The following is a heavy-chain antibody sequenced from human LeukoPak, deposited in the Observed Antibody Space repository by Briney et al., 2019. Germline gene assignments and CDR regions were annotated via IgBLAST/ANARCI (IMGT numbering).Heavy chain of an antibody. CDR3: AKGSMVRGGLYFYYMDV. Sequence: GGSLRLSCAASGFTFSSYAISWVRQAPGKGLEWVSAISGSGANTYNADSVKGRFTISRDNSKNTLFLQMNSLRAEDTAVYYCAKGSMVRGGLYFYYMDVWGKGTTVTVSS. CDR1: GFTFSSYA. D-gene: IGHD3-10*01. CDR2: ISGSGANT. J-gene: IGHJ6*03. V-gene: IGHV3-23*01.